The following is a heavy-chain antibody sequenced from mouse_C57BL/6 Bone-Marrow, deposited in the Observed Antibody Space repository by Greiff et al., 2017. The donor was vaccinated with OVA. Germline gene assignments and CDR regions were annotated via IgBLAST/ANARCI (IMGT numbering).Heavy chain of an antibody. Sequence: VQLQQSGAELVRPGASVKLSCTASGFNIKDDYMHWVKQRPEQGLEWIGWIDPENGDTEYASKFQGKATITADTSSNTAYLQLSSLTSEDTAVYYCTVITTVVAHFDYWGQGTTLTVSS. CDR1: GFNIKDDY. CDR3: TVITTVVAHFDY. D-gene: IGHD1-1*01. CDR2: IDPENGDT. V-gene: IGHV14-4*01. J-gene: IGHJ2*01.